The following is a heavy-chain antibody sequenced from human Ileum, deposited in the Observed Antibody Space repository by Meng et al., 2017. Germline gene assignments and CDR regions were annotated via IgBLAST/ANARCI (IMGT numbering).Heavy chain of an antibody. D-gene: IGHD2-2*01. V-gene: IGHV3-23*01. Sequence: GESLKISCAASGFTFSSYAMSWVRQAPGKGLEWVSAISDSGGTTYYADSVKGRFTISRDNSRNTLYLQMNSLRAEDTAVYYCATSTYSTSWYYFDYWGQGKLVTVSS. CDR3: ATSTYSTSWYYFDY. CDR2: ISDSGGTT. J-gene: IGHJ4*02. CDR1: GFTFSSYA.